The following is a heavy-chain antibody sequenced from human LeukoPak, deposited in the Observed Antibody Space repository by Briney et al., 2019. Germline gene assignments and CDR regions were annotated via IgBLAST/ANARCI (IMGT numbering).Heavy chain of an antibody. CDR2: INSDATST. V-gene: IGHV3-74*01. J-gene: IGHJ4*02. D-gene: IGHD6-25*01. CDR1: GLTFSSHW. CDR3: VRGSPGYSSGWHAY. Sequence: GGSLRLSCAASGLTFSSHWMHWVRQAPGKGLVWVSRINSDATSTSYADSVRGRFTISRDDAKNTMYLQMNSLRAEDTAMYYCVRGSPGYSSGWHAYWGQGTLVTVSS.